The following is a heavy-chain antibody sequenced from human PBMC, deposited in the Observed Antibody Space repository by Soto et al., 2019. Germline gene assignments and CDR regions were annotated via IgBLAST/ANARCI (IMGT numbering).Heavy chain of an antibody. Sequence: GESLKISCKGSGYSFTSYWIGWVRQMPGKGLEWMGIIYPGDSDTRYSPSFQGQVTISADKSISTAYLQWSSLKASDTAMYYCASRAQPGGRWLIQGLAFEIWGQGTMVTVSS. CDR2: IYPGDSDT. CDR3: ASRAQPGGRWLIQGLAFEI. D-gene: IGHD6-19*01. V-gene: IGHV5-51*01. J-gene: IGHJ3*02. CDR1: GYSFTSYW.